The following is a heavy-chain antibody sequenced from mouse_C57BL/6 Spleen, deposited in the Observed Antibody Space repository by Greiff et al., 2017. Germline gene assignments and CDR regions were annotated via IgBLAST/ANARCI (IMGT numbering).Heavy chain of an antibody. V-gene: IGHV1-72*01. CDR1: GYNFTSYW. CDR3: ARGETLCYYFDY. Sequence: QVQLQQPGAELVKPGASVKLSCKASGYNFTSYWMHWVKQRPGRGLEWIGRIDPNSGGTKYNEKFKSKATMTVDKPSSTAYMPLSSLTAVVSAVYYCARGETLCYYFDYWGQGTTLTVSS. J-gene: IGHJ2*01. CDR2: IDPNSGGT.